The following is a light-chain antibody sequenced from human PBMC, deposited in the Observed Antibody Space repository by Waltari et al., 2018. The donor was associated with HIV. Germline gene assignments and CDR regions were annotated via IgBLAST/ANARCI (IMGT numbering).Light chain of an antibody. J-gene: IGLJ1*01. V-gene: IGLV2-14*03. CDR3: SSYTMDSYV. CDR2: EVS. CDR1: SSDVGAFNY. Sequence: QSALTQPASMSGSPGQSITISCTGTSSDVGAFNYVPWYQQHPGNAPKLIIFEVSSRPSGVSNLFSGSKSGSTASLTISGLQAEDEADYYCSSYTMDSYVFGTGTKVTVL.